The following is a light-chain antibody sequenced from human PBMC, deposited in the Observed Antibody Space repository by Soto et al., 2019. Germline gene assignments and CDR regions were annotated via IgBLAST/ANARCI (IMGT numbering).Light chain of an antibody. CDR1: QSLSSY. Sequence: DIQMTQSPSSLSASVGDRVTITCRASQSLSSYLNWYQQKPGKAPKLLIYAASSLQSGVPSRFSGSGSGTDFTLSISSLQPEDFATYYCQQSYSTPPYTFGQGNKLEIK. J-gene: IGKJ2*01. CDR2: AAS. CDR3: QQSYSTPPYT. V-gene: IGKV1-39*01.